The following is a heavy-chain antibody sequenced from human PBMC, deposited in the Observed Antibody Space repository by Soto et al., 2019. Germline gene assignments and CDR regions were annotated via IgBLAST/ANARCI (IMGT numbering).Heavy chain of an antibody. J-gene: IGHJ6*02. CDR3: AREGVSSSWYNYYGMDV. Sequence: SQPLSLTCTVAGGSISSYCWSWIRQPPGKGLEWIGYIYYSGSTNYNPSLKSRVTISVDTSKNQFSLKLSSVTAADTAVYYCAREGVSSSWYNYYGMDVWGQGTTVTVSS. CDR2: IYYSGST. D-gene: IGHD6-13*01. V-gene: IGHV4-59*01. CDR1: GGSISSYC.